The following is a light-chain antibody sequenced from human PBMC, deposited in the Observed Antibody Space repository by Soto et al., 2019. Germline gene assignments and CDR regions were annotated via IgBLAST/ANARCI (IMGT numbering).Light chain of an antibody. J-gene: IGKJ1*01. CDR1: QGIRTE. Sequence: ATQMPQSPSSLSASVGDRVTIACRASQGIRTELGWYQQKAGEAPKLLIYAASTLQSGVPPRFSGSGSGTDFTLTISSLQPEDFATYYCLQDYDYPRTFGQGTKVEMK. CDR3: LQDYDYPRT. V-gene: IGKV1-6*01. CDR2: AAS.